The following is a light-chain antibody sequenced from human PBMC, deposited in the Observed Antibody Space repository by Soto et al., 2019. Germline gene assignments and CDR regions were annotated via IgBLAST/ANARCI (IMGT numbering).Light chain of an antibody. V-gene: IGKV4-1*01. CDR3: QQYYSPPPP. J-gene: IGKJ2*01. CDR1: KSVLYSSNNKNY. Sequence: DIVMTQSPDSLAVSLGERATINCKSSKSVLYSSNNKNYLAWYQQRPGQPPKLLIYWASTRESRVPDRFSGSGSGTDFTLTIISLQAEDVAVYYCQQYYSPPPPFGQGTKLEIK. CDR2: WAS.